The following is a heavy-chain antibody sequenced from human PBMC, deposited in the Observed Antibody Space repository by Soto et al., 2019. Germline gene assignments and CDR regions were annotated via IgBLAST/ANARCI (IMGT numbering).Heavy chain of an antibody. V-gene: IGHV1-46*01. CDR2: INPSGGST. D-gene: IGHD3-22*01. Sequence: GAAVKVSCKASGYTFTSYGISWVRQAPGQGLEWMGIINPSGGSTSYAQKFQGRVTMTKDTSTSTAYMELSSLRSEDTAVYYCATAPEYDRSGYLDYWGQGTLVTVSS. J-gene: IGHJ4*02. CDR3: ATAPEYDRSGYLDY. CDR1: GYTFTSYG.